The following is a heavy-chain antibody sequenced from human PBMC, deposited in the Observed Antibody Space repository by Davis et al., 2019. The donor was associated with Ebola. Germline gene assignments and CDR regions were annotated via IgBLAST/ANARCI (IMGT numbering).Heavy chain of an antibody. D-gene: IGHD6-19*01. CDR1: GFTFSNAW. V-gene: IGHV3-15*01. Sequence: GESLKISCAASGFTFSNAWMSWVRQAPGKGLEWVGRIKSKTDGGTTDYAAPVKGRFTISRDDSKNTLYLQMNSLKTEDTAVYYCTIPSIAVAVSYYYYYGMDVWGKGATVTVSS. CDR3: TIPSIAVAVSYYYYYGMDV. CDR2: IKSKTDGGTT. J-gene: IGHJ6*04.